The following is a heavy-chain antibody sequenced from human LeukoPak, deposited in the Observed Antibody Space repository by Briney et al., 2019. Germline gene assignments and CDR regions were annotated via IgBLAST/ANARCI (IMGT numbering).Heavy chain of an antibody. V-gene: IGHV4-61*01. CDR3: ARVRYYDSSGYYDSRRHDAFDI. J-gene: IGHJ3*02. Sequence: KASETLSLTCTVSGGSISSGSYYWSWIRQPPGKGLEWIGYIYYSGSTNYNPSLKSRVTISADTSKNQLSLKLSSVTAADTAVYYCARVRYYDSSGYYDSRRHDAFDIWGQGTMVTVSS. CDR2: IYYSGST. CDR1: GGSISSGSYY. D-gene: IGHD3-22*01.